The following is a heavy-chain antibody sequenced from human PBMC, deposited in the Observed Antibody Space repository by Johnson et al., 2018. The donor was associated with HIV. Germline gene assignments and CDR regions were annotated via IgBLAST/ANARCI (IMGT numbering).Heavy chain of an antibody. Sequence: MQLVESGRGLVTPGGSLRLSCAASGFPFSNFAMNWVRQAPGKGLEWVSVIYSGGSPYYADSVKGRFTIPRDNSKNTLYLQMNSLRAEATAVYYCAREVDGFDIWGQGKMVTVSS. CDR3: AREVDGFDI. V-gene: IGHV3-66*01. CDR2: IYSGGSP. CDR1: GFPFSNFA. J-gene: IGHJ3*02.